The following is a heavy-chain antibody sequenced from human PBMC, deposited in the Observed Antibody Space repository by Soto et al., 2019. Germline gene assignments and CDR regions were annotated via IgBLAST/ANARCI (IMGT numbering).Heavy chain of an antibody. CDR3: AKKVNSGPGSQYFDY. V-gene: IGHV3-23*01. D-gene: IGHD3-10*01. Sequence: GGSLRLSCAASGFTFSSYSMSWVRQAPGKGLEWVSGFRTGGDGGTTYYADSVKGRFTISRDNSKNTLFLQMNSLRPEDTAIYYCAKKVNSGPGSQYFDYWGQGTLVTVSS. CDR1: GFTFSSYS. J-gene: IGHJ4*02. CDR2: FRTGGDGGTT.